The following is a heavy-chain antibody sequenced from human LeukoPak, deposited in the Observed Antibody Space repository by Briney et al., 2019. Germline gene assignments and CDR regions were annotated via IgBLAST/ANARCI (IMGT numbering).Heavy chain of an antibody. V-gene: IGHV3-64*01. CDR2: ISSNGGST. Sequence: PGGSLRLSCAAPGFTFSSYAMHWVRQAPGKGLEYVSAISSNGGSTYYANSVKGRFTISRDNSKNTLYLQMGSLRAEDMAVYYCARGGFDFWSGYYSPYYYYMDVWGKGTTVTVSS. CDR1: GFTFSSYA. CDR3: ARGGFDFWSGYYSPYYYYMDV. J-gene: IGHJ6*03. D-gene: IGHD3-3*01.